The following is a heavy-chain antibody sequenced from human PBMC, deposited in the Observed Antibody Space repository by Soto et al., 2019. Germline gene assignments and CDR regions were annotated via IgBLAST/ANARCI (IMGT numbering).Heavy chain of an antibody. V-gene: IGHV4-59*01. D-gene: IGHD6-19*01. CDR3: ARVSDLIAVDGKWFDS. J-gene: IGHJ5*01. CDR2: IYYTGST. CDR1: GGSINSYY. Sequence: PSETLSLTCTVSGGSINSYYWSWIRQPPGKGLEWIGYIYYTGSTNYNPSLKSRVTIPVDTSKNQFSLKLSSVTAADTAVYYCARVSDLIAVDGKWFDSCGQGPLATVS.